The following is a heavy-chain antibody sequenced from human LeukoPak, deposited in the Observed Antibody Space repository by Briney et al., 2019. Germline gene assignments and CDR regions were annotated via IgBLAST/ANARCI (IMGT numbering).Heavy chain of an antibody. CDR2: IKQDGSEK. CDR3: ARDRVDCSGGSCYSGYYYYYMDV. J-gene: IGHJ6*03. V-gene: IGHV3-7*01. D-gene: IGHD2-15*01. CDR1: GFTFSGYW. Sequence: PGGSLRLSCAASGFTFSGYWMSWVRQVPGKGLEWVAKIKQDGSEKYYVDSVKGRFTISRDNAKNSLYLQMNSLRAEDTAVYYCARDRVDCSGGSCYSGYYYYYMDVWGKGTTVTVSS.